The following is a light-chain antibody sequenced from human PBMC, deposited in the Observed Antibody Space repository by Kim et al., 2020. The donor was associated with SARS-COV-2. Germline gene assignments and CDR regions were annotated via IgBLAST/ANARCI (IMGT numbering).Light chain of an antibody. CDR1: QIIETY. CDR3: QHYIRFPYT. V-gene: IGKV1-5*01. J-gene: IGKJ2*01. Sequence: DIQMTQSPSTLSASVGDRVSITCRASQIIETYLAWYQQKPGKAPALLIYQASSLHIGVPSRFSGSGSGTEFTLTINSLQPDDFATYDCQHYIRFPYTFGQGTNLEI. CDR2: QAS.